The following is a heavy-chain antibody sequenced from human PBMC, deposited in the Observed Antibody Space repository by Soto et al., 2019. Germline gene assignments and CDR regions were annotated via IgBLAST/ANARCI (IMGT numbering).Heavy chain of an antibody. CDR1: GGSISSGGYY. D-gene: IGHD3-3*01. V-gene: IGHV4-31*03. Sequence: QVQLQESGPGLVKPSQTLSLTCTVSGGSISSGGYYWSWIRQHPGKGLEWIGYIYYSGSTYYNPSLKSRVTISVDTSKNQFYLKLSSVTAADTAVYYCARGAYYDFWSGATARIFDYWGQGTLVTVSS. CDR2: IYYSGST. CDR3: ARGAYYDFWSGATARIFDY. J-gene: IGHJ4*02.